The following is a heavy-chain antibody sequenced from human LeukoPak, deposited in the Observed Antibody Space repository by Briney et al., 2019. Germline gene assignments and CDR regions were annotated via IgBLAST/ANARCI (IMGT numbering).Heavy chain of an antibody. V-gene: IGHV4-59*08. CDR2: IYYSGTT. D-gene: IGHD2-21*01. Sequence: SETLSLTCTVSGGSISSYYWSWIRQPPGKGLQWMGYIYYSGTTKYNPSLQSRVTISIDTSKNHFSLKMTSVTAADTAMYFCARPGGETPSYWGQGILVTVSS. CDR3: ARPGGETPSY. CDR1: GGSISSYY. J-gene: IGHJ4*02.